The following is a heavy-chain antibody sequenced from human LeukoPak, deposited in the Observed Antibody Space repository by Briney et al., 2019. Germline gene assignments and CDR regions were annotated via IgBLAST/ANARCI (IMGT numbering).Heavy chain of an antibody. V-gene: IGHV3-30-3*01. CDR1: GFTFSSYA. CDR2: ISYDGSNK. D-gene: IGHD6-13*01. Sequence: GRPLRLSCAASGFTFSSYAMHWVRQAPGKGLEWVAVISYDGSNKYYADSVKGRFTISRDNSKNTLYLQMNSLRAEDTAVYYCARDTIAAALYYFDYWGQGTLVTVSS. CDR3: ARDTIAAALYYFDY. J-gene: IGHJ4*02.